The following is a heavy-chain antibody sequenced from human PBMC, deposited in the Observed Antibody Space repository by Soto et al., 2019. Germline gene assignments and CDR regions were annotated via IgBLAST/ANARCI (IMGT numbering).Heavy chain of an antibody. CDR3: ARGVRFLGWLDYYYGMDV. CDR2: IYYSGST. CDR1: GDSISSYY. D-gene: IGHD3-3*01. J-gene: IGHJ6*02. V-gene: IGHV4-59*01. Sequence: PSETLSLTCTVSGDSISSYYWSWIRQPPGKGLEWIGYIYYSGSTNYNPSLKSRVTISVDASKNQFSLKLSSVTAADTAVYYCARGVRFLGWLDYYYGMDVWGQGTTVTVSS.